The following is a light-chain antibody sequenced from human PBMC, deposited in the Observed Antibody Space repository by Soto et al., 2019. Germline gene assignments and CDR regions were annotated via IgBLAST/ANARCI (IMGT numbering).Light chain of an antibody. Sequence: EIVLTQSASTLSLSPGERATLSCRASQSVAYTYLAWFQQKPGQAPRLLIYGASNRATGIPDRFSGSGYGTDFTLTITRLEPEDFAVYYCQQYGSSPRTFGQGTRLEIK. CDR2: GAS. J-gene: IGKJ5*01. V-gene: IGKV3-20*01. CDR1: QSVAYTY. CDR3: QQYGSSPRT.